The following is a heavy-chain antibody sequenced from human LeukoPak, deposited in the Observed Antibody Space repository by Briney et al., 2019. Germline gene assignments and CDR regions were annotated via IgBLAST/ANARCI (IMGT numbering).Heavy chain of an antibody. J-gene: IGHJ4*02. V-gene: IGHV3-74*01. CDR1: GFTFSSYW. CDR2: INSDGSST. CDR3: ARALVYCSSTSCYSQPFDY. D-gene: IGHD2-2*02. Sequence: GGSLRLSCAASGFTFSSYWMHWDRQAPGKGLVWVSRINSDGSSTSYADSVKGRFTISRDNAKNTLYLQMNSLRAEDTAVYYCARALVYCSSTSCYSQPFDYWGQGTLVTVSS.